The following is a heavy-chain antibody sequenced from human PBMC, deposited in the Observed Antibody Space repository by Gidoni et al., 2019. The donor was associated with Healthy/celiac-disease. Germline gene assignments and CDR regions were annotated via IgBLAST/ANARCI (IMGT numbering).Heavy chain of an antibody. V-gene: IGHV4-59*01. CDR3: ARDPEAGGSYYAAFDI. Sequence: VQLQESGPGLVKPSETLSLTCTVSGGSISSYYWSWIRQPPGKGLEWIGYIYYSGSTNYNPSLKSRVTISVDTSKNQFSLKLSSVTAADTAVYYCARDPEAGGSYYAAFDIWGQGTMVTVSS. CDR1: GGSISSYY. CDR2: IYYSGST. J-gene: IGHJ3*02. D-gene: IGHD1-26*01.